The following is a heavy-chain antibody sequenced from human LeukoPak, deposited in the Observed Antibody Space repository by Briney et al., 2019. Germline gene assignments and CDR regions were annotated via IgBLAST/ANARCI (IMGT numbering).Heavy chain of an antibody. CDR3: ARDYDFWSGYYYFDY. J-gene: IGHJ4*02. V-gene: IGHV1-2*02. D-gene: IGHD3-3*01. CDR1: GYTFTGYY. Sequence: ASVKVSCKASGYTFTGYYMHWVRQAPGQGLEWMGWFNPNSGGTNYAQKFQGRVTMTRDTSISTAYMELSRLRSDDTAVYYCARDYDFWSGYYYFDYWGQGTLVTVSS. CDR2: FNPNSGGT.